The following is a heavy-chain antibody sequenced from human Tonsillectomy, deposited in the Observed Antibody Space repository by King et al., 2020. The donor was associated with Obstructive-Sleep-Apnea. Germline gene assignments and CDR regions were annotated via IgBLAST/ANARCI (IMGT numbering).Heavy chain of an antibody. V-gene: IGHV3-30*04. Sequence: VQLVESGGGVVQPGRSLRLSCAASGFTFSSYAMHWVRQAPGKGLEWVAVISYDGSNKYYADSVKGRLTISRDNSKNTLYLQMNSLRAEDTAVYYCARDYYDSSGYYYDYWGQGTLVTVSS. CDR1: GFTFSSYA. J-gene: IGHJ4*02. D-gene: IGHD3-22*01. CDR3: ARDYYDSSGYYYDY. CDR2: ISYDGSNK.